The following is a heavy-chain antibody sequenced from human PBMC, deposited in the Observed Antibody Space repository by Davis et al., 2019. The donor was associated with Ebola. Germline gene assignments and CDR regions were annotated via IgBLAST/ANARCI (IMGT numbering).Heavy chain of an antibody. Sequence: PGGSLRLSCAASGFTFSSYGMHWVRQAPGKGLEWVAVIWYDGSNKYYADSVKGRFTISRDNSKNTLYLQMNSLRAEDTAVYYCARGGYCSSTSCSTLDGFDPWGQGTLVTVSS. CDR2: IWYDGSNK. CDR3: ARGGYCSSTSCSTLDGFDP. V-gene: IGHV3-33*01. D-gene: IGHD2-2*02. CDR1: GFTFSSYG. J-gene: IGHJ5*02.